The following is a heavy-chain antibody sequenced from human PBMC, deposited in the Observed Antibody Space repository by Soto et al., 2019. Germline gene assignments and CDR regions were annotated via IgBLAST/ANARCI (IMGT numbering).Heavy chain of an antibody. CDR3: ARDPGGVGATDYYYYYGMDV. V-gene: IGHV1-18*01. J-gene: IGHJ6*02. CDR2: ISAYNGNT. CDR1: GYTFTSYG. Sequence: ASVKVSCKASGYTFTSYGISWVRQAPGQGLEWMGWISAYNGNTNYAQKLQGRVTMTTDTSTSTAYMELRSLRSDDTAVYYCARDPGGVGATDYYYYYGMDVWGQGTTVTVSS. D-gene: IGHD1-26*01.